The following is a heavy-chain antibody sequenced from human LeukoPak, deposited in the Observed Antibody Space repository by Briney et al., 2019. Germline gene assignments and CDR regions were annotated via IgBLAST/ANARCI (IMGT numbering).Heavy chain of an antibody. CDR1: GFTFSSYA. V-gene: IGHV3-23*01. Sequence: GGSLRLSCAASGFTFSSYAMSWVRRPPGKGLEWVSSISASAATTYYADSVKGRFTISKDNSKNTLYLQMNSLGDEDTALYYCASSGARWRGGSYYFDYWGQGSLVSVSS. CDR2: ISASAATT. CDR3: ASSGARWRGGSYYFDY. J-gene: IGHJ4*02. D-gene: IGHD2-15*01.